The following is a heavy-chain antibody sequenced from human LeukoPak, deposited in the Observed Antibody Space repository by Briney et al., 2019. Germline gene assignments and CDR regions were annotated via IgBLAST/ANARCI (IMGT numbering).Heavy chain of an antibody. CDR2: VSYDGSDN. CDR1: GFTFSNYG. J-gene: IGHJ4*02. Sequence: GESLRLSCAASGFTFSNYGMLWVRQAPGKGLEWVADVSYDGSDNHYADSVKGRFTISRDNSKNTLYLQVNGLRGDDTGVYCFAIRFCPSSGCGVAYWGQGTLVTVSS. D-gene: IGHD2-2*01. CDR3: AIRFCPSSGCGVAY. V-gene: IGHV3-30*03.